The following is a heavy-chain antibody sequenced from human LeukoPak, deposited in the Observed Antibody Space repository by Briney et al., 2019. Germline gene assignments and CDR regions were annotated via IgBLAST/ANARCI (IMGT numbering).Heavy chain of an antibody. D-gene: IGHD3-9*01. CDR3: ARGSIDDILTGYYSRYYFDY. CDR1: GYTFTSYY. V-gene: IGHV1-46*01. CDR2: INPSGGST. Sequence: VASVKVSCKASGYTFTSYYMHWVRQAPGQGLEWMGIINPSGGSTSYAQKFQGRVTMTRDTSTSTVYMELSGLRSEDTAVYYCARGSIDDILTGYYSRYYFDYWGQGTLVTVSS. J-gene: IGHJ4*02.